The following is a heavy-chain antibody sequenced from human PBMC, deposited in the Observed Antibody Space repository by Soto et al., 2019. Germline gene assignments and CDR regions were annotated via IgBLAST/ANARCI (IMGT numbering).Heavy chain of an antibody. Sequence: ASVKVSCKASGYTFTSYGISWVRQAPGQGLEWMGWISAYNGNTNYAQKLQGRVTMTTDTSTSTAYMELRSLRSDDTAVYYCARDLSKRGDMIVVVKPLDYWGQGTLVTVSS. J-gene: IGHJ4*02. V-gene: IGHV1-18*01. D-gene: IGHD3-22*01. CDR3: ARDLSKRGDMIVVVKPLDY. CDR1: GYTFTSYG. CDR2: ISAYNGNT.